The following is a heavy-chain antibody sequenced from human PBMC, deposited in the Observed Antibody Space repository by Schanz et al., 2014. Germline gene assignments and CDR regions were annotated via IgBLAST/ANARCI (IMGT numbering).Heavy chain of an antibody. V-gene: IGHV3-30*02. CDR1: GFTFSFSG. Sequence: QVQLVESGGGVVQPGGSLRLSCAASGFTFSFSGMQWVRQAPGKGLEWVAFIRSDGSNENYADSVRGRFTISRDNSKNTLFLQVNSLRAEDTAVYYCAKDHFGHYDSSGCSDCYYYGMDVWGQGTTVTVSS. CDR2: IRSDGSNE. CDR3: AKDHFGHYDSSGCSDCYYYGMDV. D-gene: IGHD3-22*01. J-gene: IGHJ6*02.